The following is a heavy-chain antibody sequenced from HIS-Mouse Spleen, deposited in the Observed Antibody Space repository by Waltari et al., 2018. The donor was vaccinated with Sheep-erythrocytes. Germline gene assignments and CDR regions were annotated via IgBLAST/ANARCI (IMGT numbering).Heavy chain of an antibody. CDR3: ARALIITMVRGVTSNWFDP. J-gene: IGHJ5*02. CDR1: GGSISSGGYY. D-gene: IGHD3-10*01. V-gene: IGHV4-31*03. CDR2: IYYSGRT. Sequence: QVQLQESGPGLVKPSQTLSLTCTVSGGSISSGGYYWSWIRQHPGKGLEWIGYIYYSGRTYYNPSLKSRVTISVDTSKNQFSLKLSSVTAADTAEYYCARALIITMVRGVTSNWFDPWGQGTLVTVSS.